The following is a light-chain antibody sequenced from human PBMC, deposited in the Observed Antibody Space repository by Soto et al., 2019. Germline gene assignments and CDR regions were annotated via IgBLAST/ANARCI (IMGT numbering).Light chain of an antibody. V-gene: IGKV3-20*01. CDR1: QSVTSSY. J-gene: IGKJ5*01. CDR2: GAS. Sequence: EIVLTQSPGTLSLSPGERGTLSCRASQSVTSSYLAWYQQKPGQAPRLLIYGASSRATGIPDRFSGSGSGTDFTLTISRLEPEDVAVYYCQQYGSSPTFGQGTRLEIK. CDR3: QQYGSSPT.